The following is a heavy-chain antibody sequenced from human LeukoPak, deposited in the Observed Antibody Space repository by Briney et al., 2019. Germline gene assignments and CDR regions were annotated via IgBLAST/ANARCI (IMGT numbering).Heavy chain of an antibody. CDR1: GGSISSYY. D-gene: IGHD3-22*01. Sequence: SETLSLTCTVSGGSISSYYWSWIRQPPGKGLEWIGYIYYSGSTNYNPSLKSRVTISVDTSKNQFSLKLSSVTAADTAVYYCARLRAPLTYYYDSSGYFDIWGQGTMVTVSS. V-gene: IGHV4-59*01. CDR3: ARLRAPLTYYYDSSGYFDI. CDR2: IYYSGST. J-gene: IGHJ3*02.